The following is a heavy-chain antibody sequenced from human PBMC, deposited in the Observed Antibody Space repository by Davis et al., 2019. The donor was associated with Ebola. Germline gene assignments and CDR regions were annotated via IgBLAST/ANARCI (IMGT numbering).Heavy chain of an antibody. CDR2: INANSGGT. V-gene: IGHV1-2*02. J-gene: IGHJ3*02. CDR3: ARDAMLRPHAFDI. Sequence: ASVKVSCKASGYTFTGYNMHWVRQAPGQGLEWMGWINANSGGTNYAQKFQGRVTTTRDTSISTVYMELSGLRSDDTAVYYCARDAMLRPHAFDIWGQGTMVTVSS. D-gene: IGHD5-12*01. CDR1: GYTFTGYN.